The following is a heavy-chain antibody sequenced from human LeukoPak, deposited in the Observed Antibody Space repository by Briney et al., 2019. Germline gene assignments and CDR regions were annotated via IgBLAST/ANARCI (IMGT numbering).Heavy chain of an antibody. CDR1: GYTFTSYG. Sequence: GASVKVSCKASGYTFTSYGISWVRQAPGQGLEWMGWISAYNGNTNYAQKLQGRVTMTTDTSTSTAYMELRSLRSDDTAVYYCARGHTLTRLEWLGGIYYCYMDVWGKGTTVTVSS. CDR2: ISAYNGNT. CDR3: ARGHTLTRLEWLGGIYYCYMDV. J-gene: IGHJ6*03. V-gene: IGHV1-18*01. D-gene: IGHD3-3*01.